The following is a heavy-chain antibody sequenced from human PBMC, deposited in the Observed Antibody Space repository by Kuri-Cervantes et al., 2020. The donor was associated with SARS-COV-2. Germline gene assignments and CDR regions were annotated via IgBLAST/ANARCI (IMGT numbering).Heavy chain of an antibody. V-gene: IGHV4-59*01. D-gene: IGHD4-17*01. CDR1: GGSISSYY. CDR3: ARGGYGDYLS. J-gene: IGHJ5*02. Sequence: GSLRLSCTVSGGSISSYYWSWIRQPPGKGLEWIGYIYYSGSTNYNPSLKSRVTIPVDTSKNQLSLKLSSVTAADTAVYYCARGGYGDYLSWGQGTLVTVSS. CDR2: IYYSGST.